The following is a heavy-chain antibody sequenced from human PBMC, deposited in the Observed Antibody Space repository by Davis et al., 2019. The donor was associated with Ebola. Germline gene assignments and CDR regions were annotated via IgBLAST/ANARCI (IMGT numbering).Heavy chain of an antibody. V-gene: IGHV3-66*01. CDR2: IYSDGGT. Sequence: GGSLRLSCAVSGFTVNNNYMSWVRQAPGKGLEWVSVIYSDGGTSYTDSVKGRFTISRDNSKNTLYLQMNSLRAEDTAVYYCARGPSTGNSFSYWGQGTLVTVSS. CDR1: GFTVNNNY. J-gene: IGHJ4*02. D-gene: IGHD6-13*01. CDR3: ARGPSTGNSFSY.